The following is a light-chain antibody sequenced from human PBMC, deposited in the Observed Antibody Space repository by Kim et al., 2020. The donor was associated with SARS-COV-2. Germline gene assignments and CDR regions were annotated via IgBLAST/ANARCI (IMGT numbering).Light chain of an antibody. CDR3: NSRDSSGHHHYV. CDR1: SLRSYY. CDR2: GKN. J-gene: IGLJ1*01. Sequence: GQTVRITCQGDSLRSYYASWYQQKPGQTPVLVIYGKNNRPSGIPDRFSGSSSGNTASLTITGAQAEDEADYYCNSRDSSGHHHYVFGTGTKVTV. V-gene: IGLV3-19*01.